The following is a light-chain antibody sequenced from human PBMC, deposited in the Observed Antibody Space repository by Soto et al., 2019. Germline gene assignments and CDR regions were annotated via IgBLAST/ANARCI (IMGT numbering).Light chain of an antibody. CDR3: LQKYFSPFT. V-gene: IGKV1-6*01. CDR2: AAS. J-gene: IGKJ3*01. CDR1: QGIRND. Sequence: AIQMTQSPSSLSASVGDRVTITCRASQGIRNDLDWFQQKPGKAPKLLIYAASNLQSGVPARFSGSGSGTDFTLTISSLQPEDFATYYCLQKYFSPFTFGPGNKVDIK.